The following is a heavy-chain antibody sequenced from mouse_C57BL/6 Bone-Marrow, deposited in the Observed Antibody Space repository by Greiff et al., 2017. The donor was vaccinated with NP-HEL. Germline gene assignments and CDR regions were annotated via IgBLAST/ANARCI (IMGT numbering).Heavy chain of an antibody. CDR2: IRNLAYSI. Sequence: EVQLQQSGGGLVQPGGSLKLSCAASGFTFSDYGMAWVRQAPRKGPEWVAFIRNLAYSIYYADTVTGRFTISRENAKNTLYLEMSSLRSEDTAMYYCARHGALGAMDYWGQGTSVTVSS. CDR3: ARHGALGAMDY. CDR1: GFTFSDYG. D-gene: IGHD3-3*01. V-gene: IGHV5-15*01. J-gene: IGHJ4*01.